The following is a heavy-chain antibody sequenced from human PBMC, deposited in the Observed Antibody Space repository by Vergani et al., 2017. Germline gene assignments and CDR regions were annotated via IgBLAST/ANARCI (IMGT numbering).Heavy chain of an antibody. J-gene: IGHJ6*03. D-gene: IGHD3-3*01. CDR2: INAGNGNT. CDR1: GYTFTSYA. V-gene: IGHV1-3*01. CDR3: AREVILRVLEGLPSIPNYYYYDMDV. Sequence: QVQLVQSGAEVKKPGASVKVSCKASGYTFTSYAMHWVRQAPGQRLEWMGWINAGNGNTKYSQKFQGRVNITRDTSASTAYMELSSMKSEDTAVYYCAREVILRVLEGLPSIPNYYYYDMDVGGKGSTVTVSS.